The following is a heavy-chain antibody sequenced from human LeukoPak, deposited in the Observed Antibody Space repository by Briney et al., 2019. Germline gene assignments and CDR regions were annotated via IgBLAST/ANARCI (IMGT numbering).Heavy chain of an antibody. CDR1: GFTFSNYA. Sequence: GGSLRLSCAASGFTFSNYAMHWVRQAPGKGLVWVSRINSDGSYTSYADFVKGRFTISRDNAKNTVYLQMSSLRAEDTAVYYCARICSTTDCLISAWGQGTLVTVSS. CDR3: ARICSTTDCLISA. D-gene: IGHD2-2*01. J-gene: IGHJ4*02. CDR2: INSDGSYT. V-gene: IGHV3-74*01.